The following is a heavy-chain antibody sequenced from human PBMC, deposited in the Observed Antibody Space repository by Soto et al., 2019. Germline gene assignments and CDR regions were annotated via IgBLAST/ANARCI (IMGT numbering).Heavy chain of an antibody. D-gene: IGHD1-26*01. J-gene: IGHJ1*01. V-gene: IGHV3-30*18. CDR1: GFTFSSYG. CDR2: ISYDGSNK. CDR3: AKARSYSTEYFQH. Sequence: GSLRLSCAASGFTFSSYGMHWVRQAPGKGLEWVAVISYDGSNKYYADSVKGRFTISRDNSKNTLYLQMNSLRAEDTAVYYCAKARSYSTEYFQHWGQGTLVTVSS.